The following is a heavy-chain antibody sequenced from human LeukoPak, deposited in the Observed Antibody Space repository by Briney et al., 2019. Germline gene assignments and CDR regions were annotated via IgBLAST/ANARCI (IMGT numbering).Heavy chain of an antibody. J-gene: IGHJ4*02. CDR3: ARSRDDILTGYRQLYYFDY. V-gene: IGHV4-59*01. CDR2: IYYSGST. D-gene: IGHD3-9*01. CDR1: GGSISSYY. Sequence: SETLSLTCTVSGGSISSYYWSWIRQPPGKGLEWIGYIYYSGSTNYNPSLKSRVTISVDTSKNQFSLKLSSVTAADTAVYYCARSRDDILTGYRQLYYFDYWGQGTLVTVSS.